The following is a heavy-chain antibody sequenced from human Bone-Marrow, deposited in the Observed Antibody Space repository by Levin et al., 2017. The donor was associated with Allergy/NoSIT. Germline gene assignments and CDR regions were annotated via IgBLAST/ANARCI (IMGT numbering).Heavy chain of an antibody. V-gene: IGHV4-30-4*01. Sequence: SETLSLTCTVSGGSIGSSDYYWSWIRQTPGKGLEWIGCIYYIGHTYYDRSLRSRVTISVDTSKNQLSLKLRSVTAADTAVDYCARGGMFYHDSSGYHFDYWGQGTQVTVSS. CDR2: IYYIGHT. J-gene: IGHJ4*02. CDR3: ARGGMFYHDSSGYHFDY. CDR1: GGSIGSSDYY. D-gene: IGHD3-22*01.